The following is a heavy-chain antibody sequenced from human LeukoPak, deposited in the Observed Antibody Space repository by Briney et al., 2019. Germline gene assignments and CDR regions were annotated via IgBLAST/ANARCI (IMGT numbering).Heavy chain of an antibody. Sequence: GGSLRLSCAASGFTFSSYSMNWVRQAPGKGLEWVSSISSSSSYIYYADSVKGRFIISRDNAKNSLYLQMNSLRAEDTAVYYCARSLEMATMRWFDPWGQGTLVTVSS. D-gene: IGHD5-24*01. CDR2: ISSSSSYI. CDR3: ARSLEMATMRWFDP. V-gene: IGHV3-21*01. CDR1: GFTFSSYS. J-gene: IGHJ5*02.